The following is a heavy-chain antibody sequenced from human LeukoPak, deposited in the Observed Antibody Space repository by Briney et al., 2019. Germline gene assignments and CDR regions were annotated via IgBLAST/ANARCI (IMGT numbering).Heavy chain of an antibody. V-gene: IGHV3-74*01. CDR3: ARDPRTAFDI. CDR1: EFTFSNYW. J-gene: IGHJ3*02. Sequence: GGSLRLSCVASEFTFSNYWMHWVRQAPGKGLAWVSRINSDGSSTSYADSVKGRFTISRDNAKNTLYLQTNSLRAEDTAVYYCARDPRTAFDIWGQGTMVTASS. CDR2: INSDGSST.